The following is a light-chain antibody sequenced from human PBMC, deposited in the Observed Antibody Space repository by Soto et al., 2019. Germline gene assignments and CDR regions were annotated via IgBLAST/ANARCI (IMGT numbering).Light chain of an antibody. CDR2: RAS. Sequence: DIQVTQSPATLSASVGDTVSITCRASQSVLTWLAWYQQKPGKAPNLIIYRASRLRDGVPSRFSGSGSGTDFTLTISSLQPVDFASYFFKHFSSYPYAFGQGTKLEI. V-gene: IGKV1-5*03. CDR1: QSVLTW. J-gene: IGKJ2*01. CDR3: KHFSSYPYA.